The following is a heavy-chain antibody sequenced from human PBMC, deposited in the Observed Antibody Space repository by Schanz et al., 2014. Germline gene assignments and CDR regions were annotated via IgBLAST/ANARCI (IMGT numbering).Heavy chain of an antibody. J-gene: IGHJ3*02. Sequence: EVQLVESGGGLVQPGGSLRLSCAASGFAFDTYWMSWVRQAPGKGLEWIAYISSGGTTIYYADSVKGRITISRDNSNNTVSLQLNSLRVEDTALYYCTKNFATAGTPSDAYDIWGQGTMVTVSS. CDR2: ISSGGTTI. CDR1: GFAFDTYW. D-gene: IGHD6-13*01. V-gene: IGHV3-23*04. CDR3: TKNFATAGTPSDAYDI.